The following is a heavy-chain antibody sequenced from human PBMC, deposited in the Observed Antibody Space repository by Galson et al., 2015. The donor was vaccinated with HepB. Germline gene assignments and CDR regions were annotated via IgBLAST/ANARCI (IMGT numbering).Heavy chain of an antibody. J-gene: IGHJ6*02. CDR3: ARERGDCSSWYEAYYYGMDV. V-gene: IGHV3-30-3*01. CDR1: GFTFSSYA. Sequence: SLRLSCAASGFTFSSYAMHWVRQAPGKGLEWVAVISYDGSNKYYADSVKGRFTISRDNSKNTLYLQMNSLRAEDTAVYYCARERGDCSSWYEAYYYGMDVWGQGTTVTVSS. CDR2: ISYDGSNK. D-gene: IGHD6-13*01.